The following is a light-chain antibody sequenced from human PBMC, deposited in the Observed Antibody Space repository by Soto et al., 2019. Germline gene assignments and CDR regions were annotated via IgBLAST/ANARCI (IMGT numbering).Light chain of an antibody. CDR1: QSFNSIY. J-gene: IGKJ1*01. CDR2: GAS. V-gene: IGKV3-20*01. Sequence: TKCPGTLSLSAYVMSTLSSRASQSFNSIYLSWYQQKPGQAPRLLIYGASSRATGIPDMFSGSGSGTDFTRSSSRWWPDVLIVEGCRQDDSWTFEEGTKVDIK. CDR3: RQDDSWT.